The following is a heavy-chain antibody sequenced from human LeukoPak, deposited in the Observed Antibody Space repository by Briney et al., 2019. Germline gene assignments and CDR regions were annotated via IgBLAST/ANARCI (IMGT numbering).Heavy chain of an antibody. J-gene: IGHJ5*02. D-gene: IGHD5/OR15-5a*01. CDR1: GFNFSDYY. CDR3: ARVVSSRSTVGFDP. V-gene: IGHV3-11*04. Sequence: GGSPRLSCAASGFNFSDYYMSWIRQAPGKGLEWVSYITTGRTLSYADSVKGRFAISRDNAKNSLFLQMRSLRVEDTAVYYCARVVSSRSTVGFDPWGQGTLVTVSS. CDR2: ITTGRTL.